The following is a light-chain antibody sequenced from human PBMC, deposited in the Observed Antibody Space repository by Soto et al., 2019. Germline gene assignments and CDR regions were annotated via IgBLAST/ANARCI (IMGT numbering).Light chain of an antibody. Sequence: QSALTQPASVSGSPGQSIAISCTGTSSDVGSHNHVSWYQQYPGKAPKLIIYEVTNRPSGVSARFSGPKFGSTASLTISGLQAEDEGEYYCNSLSAAGFSYVFGPGTKVTVL. CDR3: NSLSAAGFSYV. J-gene: IGLJ1*01. CDR1: SSDVGSHNH. V-gene: IGLV2-14*01. CDR2: EVT.